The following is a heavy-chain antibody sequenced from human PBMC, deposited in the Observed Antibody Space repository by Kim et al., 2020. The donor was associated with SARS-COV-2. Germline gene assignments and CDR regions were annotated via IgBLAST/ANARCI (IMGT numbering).Heavy chain of an antibody. J-gene: IGHJ6*02. CDR2: ISSSSSYI. CDR1: GFTFSSYS. CDR3: ATECCDYYGMDV. D-gene: IGHD3-10*02. Sequence: GGSLRLSCAASGFTFSSYSMNWVRQAPGKGLEWVSSISSSSSYIYYADSVKGRFTISRDNAKNSLYLQMNSLRAEDTAVYYCATECCDYYGMDVWGQGTTVTVSS. V-gene: IGHV3-21*01.